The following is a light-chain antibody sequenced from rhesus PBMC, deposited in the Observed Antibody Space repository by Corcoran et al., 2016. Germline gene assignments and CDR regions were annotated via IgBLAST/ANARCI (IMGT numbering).Light chain of an antibody. Sequence: DIQMTQSPSSLSASVGDRVTITCQASEGISNKLAWYQQKPGKVPNLLIYGASTLQTGVPSRVSGSGFGTRFTLTINSLQPEDFATYYCQHGFGIPLTFGGGTKVEIK. J-gene: IGKJ4*01. CDR2: GAS. CDR3: QHGFGIPLT. CDR1: EGISNK. V-gene: IGKV1-33*02.